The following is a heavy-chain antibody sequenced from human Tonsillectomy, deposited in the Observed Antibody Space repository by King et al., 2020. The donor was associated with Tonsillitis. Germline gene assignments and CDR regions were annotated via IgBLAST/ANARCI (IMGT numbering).Heavy chain of an antibody. J-gene: IGHJ3*02. CDR2: INSNGGGT. Sequence: VQLVESGGGLVQPGGSLRLSCAASGFTFSNYAMSWVRQTPGKGLVWVSAINSNGGGTYYADSVEGRFTIARDNSKNTVYLQMNSLRVEDTALYYCVKYTPDLGDSSDAFDIGGQGTMVTVSS. CDR1: GFTFSNYA. D-gene: IGHD4-17*01. CDR3: VKYTPDLGDSSDAFDI. V-gene: IGHV3-23*04.